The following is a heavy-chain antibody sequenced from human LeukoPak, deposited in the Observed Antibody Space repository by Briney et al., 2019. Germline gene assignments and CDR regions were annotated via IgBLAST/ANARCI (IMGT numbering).Heavy chain of an antibody. CDR3: ARDSHKFDSSGYYPDAFDI. CDR2: TSSSGSSI. J-gene: IGHJ3*02. Sequence: PGGTLSLSCAAYALTCSSYEMNRDRQAQGQGLEWVSYTSSSGSSIYYADSVKGRFTISRDNAKKSLYLQMHSLRAEDTAVYYCARDSHKFDSSGYYPDAFDIWGQGTMVTVSS. V-gene: IGHV3-48*03. D-gene: IGHD3-22*01. CDR1: ALTCSSYE.